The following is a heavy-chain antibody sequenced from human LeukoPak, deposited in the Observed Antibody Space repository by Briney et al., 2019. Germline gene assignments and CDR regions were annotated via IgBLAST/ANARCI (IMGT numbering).Heavy chain of an antibody. D-gene: IGHD2-2*01. CDR3: ARGPRHLYCSSTSCYRGFDY. CDR2: IYHSGST. Sequence: SETLSLTCAVSGYSISSGYYWGWIRQPPGKGLEWIGSIYHSGSTYYNPSLKSRVTISVDTSKNQFSLKLNSVTAADTAVYYCARGPRHLYCSSTSCYRGFDYWGQGTLVTVSS. CDR1: GYSISSGYY. V-gene: IGHV4-38-2*01. J-gene: IGHJ4*02.